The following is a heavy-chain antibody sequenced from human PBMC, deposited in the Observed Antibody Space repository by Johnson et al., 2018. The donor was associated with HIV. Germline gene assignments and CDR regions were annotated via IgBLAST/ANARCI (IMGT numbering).Heavy chain of an antibody. Sequence: QVQLVESGGGVVQPGGSLRLSCAASGFTFSSYGMHWVRQAPGKGLEWVAVIRYDGSNKYYADSVKGRFTISRDHSKNTLYLQMNSLRAEDTAVDYCTRASGITGTTWDAFDIWGQGTMVTVSS. CDR1: GFTFSSYG. CDR3: TRASGITGTTWDAFDI. V-gene: IGHV3-33*01. CDR2: IRYDGSNK. D-gene: IGHD1-20*01. J-gene: IGHJ3*02.